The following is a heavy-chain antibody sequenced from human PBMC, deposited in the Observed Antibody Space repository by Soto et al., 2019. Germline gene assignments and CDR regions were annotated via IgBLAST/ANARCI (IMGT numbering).Heavy chain of an antibody. CDR2: IVVGSGNT. CDR1: GFTFTSSA. V-gene: IGHV1-58*01. CDR3: AANHDSSGYYYVDY. J-gene: IGHJ4*02. D-gene: IGHD3-22*01. Sequence: GASVKVSCKASGFTFTSSAVQWVRQARGQRLEWIGWIVVGSGNTNYAQKFQERVTITRDMSTSTAYMELSSLRSEDTAVYYCAANHDSSGYYYVDYWGQGTLVTVSS.